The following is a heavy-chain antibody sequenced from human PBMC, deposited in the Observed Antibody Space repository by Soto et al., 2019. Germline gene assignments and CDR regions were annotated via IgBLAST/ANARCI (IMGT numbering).Heavy chain of an antibody. CDR2: MKEEATEK. CDR1: GFPFMTYW. J-gene: IGHJ4*02. CDR3: AGGGVYDSGRYHY. V-gene: IGHV3-7*01. D-gene: IGHD6-25*01. Sequence: PGGSLRLSCEASGFPFMTYWMSWVRQAPGKGLEWVAHMKEEATEKYLDSVKGRFIISRDNAKNSLYLQMSSLRGDDTAVYYCAGGGVYDSGRYHYWGRGTLVTVSS.